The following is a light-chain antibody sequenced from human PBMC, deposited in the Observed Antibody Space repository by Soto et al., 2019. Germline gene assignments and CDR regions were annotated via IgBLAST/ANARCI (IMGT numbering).Light chain of an antibody. CDR1: QSISSY. Sequence: EIVLRQSPATLSLSPGERATLSCRASQSISSYLAWYQQKPGQAPRLLIQDASNRATGIPARFSGSGSGTDFTLTISTLEPEDFAVYCCQQRSSWPLTFGGGTKVDIK. CDR2: DAS. CDR3: QQRSSWPLT. V-gene: IGKV3-11*01. J-gene: IGKJ4*01.